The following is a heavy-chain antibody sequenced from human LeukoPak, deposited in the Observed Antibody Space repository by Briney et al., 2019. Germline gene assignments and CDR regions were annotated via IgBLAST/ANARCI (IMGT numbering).Heavy chain of an antibody. D-gene: IGHD4-17*01. V-gene: IGHV4-61*02. CDR2: IQTTGST. CDR3: ATDLTVPPYNWFDP. Sequence: TTSETLSLTCTVSGVSISSSNYYYSWIRQPAGGGLEWIGRIQTTGSTIYNPSLKSRVTMSLDTSKNQFSLNLGSVTAADTAKYYCATDLTVPPYNWFDPWGQGTLVTISS. J-gene: IGHJ5*02. CDR1: GVSISSSNYY.